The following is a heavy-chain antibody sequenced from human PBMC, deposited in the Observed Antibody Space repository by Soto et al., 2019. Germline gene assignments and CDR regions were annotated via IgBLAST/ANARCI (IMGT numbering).Heavy chain of an antibody. CDR2: IYYSGST. CDR1: GGSISSGGYC. CDR3: ARSPSSVRGVILGSWFDP. J-gene: IGHJ5*02. D-gene: IGHD3-10*01. V-gene: IGHV4-31*03. Sequence: SETLSLTCTVSGGSISSGGYCWSWIRHHPGKGLEWIGYIYYSGSTYYNPSLKSRVTISVDTSKNQFSLKLSSVTAADTAVYYCARSPSSVRGVILGSWFDPWGQGTLVTVS.